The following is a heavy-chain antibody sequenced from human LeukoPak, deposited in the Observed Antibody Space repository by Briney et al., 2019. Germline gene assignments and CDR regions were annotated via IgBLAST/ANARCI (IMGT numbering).Heavy chain of an antibody. CDR1: GFTFSTYW. CDR2: TRKDGSD. J-gene: IGHJ3*02. Sequence: GGSLRLSCAASGFTFSTYWMSWVRQAPGKGLEWVANTRKDGSDIKGRFTISRDNAKNSLYLEMSSLRGEDTALYYCARDTSPRIAAIYYDAFDIWGQGTMVTVSS. V-gene: IGHV3-7*01. D-gene: IGHD6-13*01. CDR3: ARDTSPRIAAIYYDAFDI.